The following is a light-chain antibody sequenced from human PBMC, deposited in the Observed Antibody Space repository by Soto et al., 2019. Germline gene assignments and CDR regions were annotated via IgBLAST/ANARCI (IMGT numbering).Light chain of an antibody. CDR3: QSYNSSIDWV. CDR2: EDN. CDR1: SGSFASNY. V-gene: IGLV6-57*01. J-gene: IGLJ3*02. Sequence: NFMLTQPHSVSESPGKTVTISCTRSSGSFASNYVQWYQQRPGSSPTTVIYEDNQRPSGVPDRFSGSIDSSSNSASPTISGLKTEDEADYYCQSYNSSIDWVFGGGTKLTVL.